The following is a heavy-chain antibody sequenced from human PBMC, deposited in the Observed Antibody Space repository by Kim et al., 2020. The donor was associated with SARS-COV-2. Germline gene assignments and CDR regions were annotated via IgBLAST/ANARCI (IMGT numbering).Heavy chain of an antibody. Sequence: SQTLSLTCAISGDSVSNTSAAWSWIGQSPSRGLEWLGRTYYRTKWYNEYVVSVKSRITIKADTSRNQFSLQLSSVTSEDTGVYYCVRDGGRDFDPWGQGTPVTVSA. CDR3: VRDGGRDFDP. CDR1: GDSVSNTSAA. J-gene: IGHJ5*02. CDR2: TYYRTKWYN. D-gene: IGHD1-26*01. V-gene: IGHV6-1*01.